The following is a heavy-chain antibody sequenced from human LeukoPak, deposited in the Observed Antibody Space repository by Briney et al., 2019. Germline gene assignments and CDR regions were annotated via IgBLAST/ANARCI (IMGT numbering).Heavy chain of an antibody. V-gene: IGHV3-21*01. CDR3: AREGDYYGSGSYYNSWFDP. D-gene: IGHD3-10*01. Sequence: GGSLRLSCAASAFTFSRYAMHWVRQAPGKGLEWVSSISSSSSYIYYADSVKGRFTISRDNAKNSLYLQMNSLRAEDTAVYYCAREGDYYGSGSYYNSWFDPWGQGTLVTVSS. CDR2: ISSSSSYI. J-gene: IGHJ5*02. CDR1: AFTFSRYA.